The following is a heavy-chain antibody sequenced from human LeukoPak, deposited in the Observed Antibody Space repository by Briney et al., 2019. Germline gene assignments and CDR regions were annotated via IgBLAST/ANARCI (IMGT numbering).Heavy chain of an antibody. CDR3: ARERYCSSASCYSAPGYINY. V-gene: IGHV1-69*04. D-gene: IGHD2-2*01. CDR2: IIPILGIA. CDR1: GGTFSSYT. J-gene: IGHJ4*02. Sequence: ASVKVSCKASGGTFSSYTISWVRQAPGQGLEWMGRIIPILGIANYAQKFQGRVTITADKSTSTVYMELSSLRSEDTAVYYCARERYCSSASCYSAPGYINYWGQGTLVTVSS.